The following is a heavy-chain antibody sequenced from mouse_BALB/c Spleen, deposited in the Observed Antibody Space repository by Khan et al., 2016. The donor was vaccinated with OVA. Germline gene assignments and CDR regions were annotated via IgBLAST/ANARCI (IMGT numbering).Heavy chain of an antibody. CDR1: GYSITSDYA. V-gene: IGHV3-2*02. CDR3: ARWFAY. Sequence: EVELVESGPGLVKPSQSLSLTCTVTGYSITSDYAWNWIRQFPENKLEWMGSISYSGSTSYIPSLKSRISITRDTSKNQFFLQLNSVTTEDTATYDCARWFAYWGQGTLVTVSA. J-gene: IGHJ3*01. CDR2: ISYSGST.